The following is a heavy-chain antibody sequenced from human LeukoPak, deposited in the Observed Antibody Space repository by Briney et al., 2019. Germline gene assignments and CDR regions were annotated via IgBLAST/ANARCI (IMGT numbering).Heavy chain of an antibody. D-gene: IGHD1-26*01. CDR3: ARNAHRYSGSYYFGRGTFDY. V-gene: IGHV1-46*01. CDR2: INPSGGST. Sequence: GASVKVSCKASGYTFTSYYMHWVRQAPGQGLEWMGIINPSGGSTSYAQEFQGRITMTRDMSTSTVYMELSSLRSEDTAVYYCARNAHRYSGSYYFGRGTFDYWGQGTLVTVSS. CDR1: GYTFTSYY. J-gene: IGHJ4*02.